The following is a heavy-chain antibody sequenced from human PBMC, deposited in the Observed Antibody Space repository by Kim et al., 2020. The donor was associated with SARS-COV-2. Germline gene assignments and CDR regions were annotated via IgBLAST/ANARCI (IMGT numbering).Heavy chain of an antibody. Sequence: SVKGRFPISRDNAKNSLYLQMNSLRDEDTAVYYCARDSRIAAAGTLDYWGQGTLVTVSS. J-gene: IGHJ4*02. V-gene: IGHV3-48*02. D-gene: IGHD6-13*01. CDR3: ARDSRIAAAGTLDY.